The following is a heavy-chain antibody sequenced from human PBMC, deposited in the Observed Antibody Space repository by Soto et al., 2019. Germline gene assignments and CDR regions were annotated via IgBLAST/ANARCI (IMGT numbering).Heavy chain of an antibody. CDR3: AREAVDTAMIGYFDS. CDR1: GGTFSSYP. CDR2: IVPILGMA. J-gene: IGHJ4*02. D-gene: IGHD5-18*01. Sequence: QVQLMQSGAEVKKPGSSVMVSCKASGGTFSSYPISWVRQAPGQGLEWMGRIVPILGMANYAQKLQGRVTITADKSTDTAYMELGSLTSEDTALYYCAREAVDTAMIGYFDSWGPGTLVTVSS. V-gene: IGHV1-69*04.